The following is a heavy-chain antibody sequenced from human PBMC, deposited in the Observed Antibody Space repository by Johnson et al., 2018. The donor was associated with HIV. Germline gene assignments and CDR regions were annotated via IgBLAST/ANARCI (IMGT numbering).Heavy chain of an antibody. V-gene: IGHV3-74*02. CDR1: GFTFSSYW. Sequence: VQLVESGGGVVQPGRSLRLSCAASGFTFSSYWMHWVRQAPGKGLVWVSRLNRDGSSTSYAESVKGRFPSSRDNAKNTLYLQMNSLRAEDTAVYYCESGVSRYSGSYLSDAVDIWGQGTMVTVSS. CDR2: LNRDGSST. CDR3: ESGVSRYSGSYLSDAVDI. J-gene: IGHJ3*02. D-gene: IGHD1-26*01.